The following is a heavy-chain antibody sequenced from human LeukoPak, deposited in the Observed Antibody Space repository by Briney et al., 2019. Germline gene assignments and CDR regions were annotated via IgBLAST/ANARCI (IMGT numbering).Heavy chain of an antibody. CDR1: GGSISSYY. Sequence: SETLSLTCTVSGGSISSYYWSWIRQPPGKGLEWIGYIYYSGSTNYNPSLKSRVTISVDTSKNQFSLKLSSVTAADTAVYYCARVYYRSRRGVDAFDIWGQGTMVTVSS. V-gene: IGHV4-59*01. D-gene: IGHD3-10*01. CDR2: IYYSGST. CDR3: ARVYYRSRRGVDAFDI. J-gene: IGHJ3*02.